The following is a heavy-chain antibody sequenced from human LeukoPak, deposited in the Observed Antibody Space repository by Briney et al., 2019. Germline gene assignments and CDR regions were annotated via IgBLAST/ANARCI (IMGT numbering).Heavy chain of an antibody. CDR1: GFTFSDYY. V-gene: IGHV3-11*04. J-gene: IGHJ4*02. CDR2: ISTSGSTR. Sequence: PGGSLRLSCAASGFTFSDYYMSWIRQAPGKGLEWVSYISTSGSTRTYADSVKGRFTISRDNAKNSLYLEMNSLRAEDTAVYYCAREIVSAVAGNFDYWGQGTLVTVSS. D-gene: IGHD6-19*01. CDR3: AREIVSAVAGNFDY.